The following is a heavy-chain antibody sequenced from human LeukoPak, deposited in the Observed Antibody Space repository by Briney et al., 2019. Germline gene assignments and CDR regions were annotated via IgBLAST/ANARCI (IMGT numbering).Heavy chain of an antibody. D-gene: IGHD3-22*01. J-gene: IGHJ4*02. V-gene: IGHV3-48*01. CDR1: GFTFSTYS. CDR2: ISSSSSTI. Sequence: GGSLRLSCAASGFTFSTYSMRWVRQGPGKGLEWVSYISSSSSTIYYADSVKGRFTISRDNAKNSLYLQMNSLRAEDTAVYYCARGSTYYDSSGQVPFDYWGQGTLVTVSS. CDR3: ARGSTYYDSSGQVPFDY.